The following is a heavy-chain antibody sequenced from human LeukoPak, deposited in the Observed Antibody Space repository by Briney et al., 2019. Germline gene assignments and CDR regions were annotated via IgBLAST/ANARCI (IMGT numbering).Heavy chain of an antibody. CDR1: GGTFSSYA. Sequence: SVKVSCKASGGTFSSYAISWVRQAPGQGLEWMGGIIPIFGTANYAQKFQGRVTITADESTSTAYMELSSLRPEDTAVYYCASVDTAMAYYYYGMDVWGQGTTVTVSS. D-gene: IGHD5-18*01. CDR3: ASVDTAMAYYYYGMDV. CDR2: IIPIFGTA. J-gene: IGHJ6*02. V-gene: IGHV1-69*13.